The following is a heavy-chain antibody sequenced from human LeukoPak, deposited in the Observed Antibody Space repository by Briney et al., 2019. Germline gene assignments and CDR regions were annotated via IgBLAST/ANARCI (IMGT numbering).Heavy chain of an antibody. V-gene: IGHV1-18*01. D-gene: IGHD6-19*01. CDR2: ISAYNGNT. CDR3: ARVPGSGWPYNWFDP. J-gene: IGHJ5*02. Sequence: GASVKVSCKASGYTFTSYGISWVRQAPGQGLEWMGWISAYNGNTDYAQKLQGRVTMTTDTSTSTAYMELRSLRSDDTAVYYCARVPGSGWPYNWFDPWGQGTLVTVSS. CDR1: GYTFTSYG.